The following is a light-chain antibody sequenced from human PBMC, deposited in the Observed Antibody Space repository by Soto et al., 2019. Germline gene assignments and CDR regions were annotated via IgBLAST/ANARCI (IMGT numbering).Light chain of an antibody. CDR1: QSVTSNY. CDR2: GAS. Sequence: EIVLTQSPGTLSLSPGERATLSCGASQSVTSNYLAWYQQKPGQAPRLLICGASRRATGIPDRFIGSGSGTDFTLTISRLEPEDFAVYYCQHYITSLTKFGRGTKVDI. J-gene: IGKJ4*01. V-gene: IGKV3-20*01. CDR3: QHYITSLTK.